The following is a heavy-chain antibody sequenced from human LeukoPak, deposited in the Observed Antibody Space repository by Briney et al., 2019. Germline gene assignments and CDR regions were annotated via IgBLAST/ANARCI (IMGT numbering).Heavy chain of an antibody. CDR2: IDPYTGNT. J-gene: IGHJ4*02. V-gene: IGHV1-2*02. D-gene: IGHD5-12*01. CDR3: AREYSASEH. Sequence: ASVKVSCKASGYTFVGYYLHWVRQAPGQGLEWMAWIDPYTGNTHYAQKFQGRITVTRDTSVSTTYMELSWLTSDDTARYYCAREYSASEHWGQGSLVTVSS. CDR1: GYTFVGYY.